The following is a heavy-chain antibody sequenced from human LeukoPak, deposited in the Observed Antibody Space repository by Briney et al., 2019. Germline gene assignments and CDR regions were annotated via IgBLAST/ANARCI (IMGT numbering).Heavy chain of an antibody. CDR1: GFTFDDYG. J-gene: IGHJ4*02. D-gene: IGHD3-10*01. V-gene: IGHV3-20*04. CDR3: AKDSSSGSYYNSYFDY. CDR2: INWNGGST. Sequence: GGSLRLSCAASGFTFDDYGMSWVRQAPGKGLEWVSGINWNGGSTGYADSVKGRFTISRDNAKNSLYLQMNSLRAEDMALYYCAKDSSSGSYYNSYFDYWGQGTLVTVSS.